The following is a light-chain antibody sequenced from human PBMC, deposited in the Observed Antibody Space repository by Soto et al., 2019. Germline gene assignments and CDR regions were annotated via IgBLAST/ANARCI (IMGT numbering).Light chain of an antibody. V-gene: IGLV1-36*01. CDR2: YDD. J-gene: IGLJ2*01. CDR3: SSYTITSTLVI. Sequence: QSVLTQPPSVSEAPRQRVTISCSGNSSNIGKNAVNWYQHLPGKAPKLLIYYDDLLPSGVSDRFSGSKSGTSASLAISGLQAEDEADYYCSSYTITSTLVIFGGGTKLTVL. CDR1: SSNIGKNA.